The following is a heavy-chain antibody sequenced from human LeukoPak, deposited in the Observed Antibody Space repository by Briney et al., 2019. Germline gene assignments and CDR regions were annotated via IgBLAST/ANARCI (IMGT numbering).Heavy chain of an antibody. CDR3: ARDSSGYYYRLSPEDRVLPADY. D-gene: IGHD3-22*01. CDR1: GFTFSSYG. Sequence: GGSLRLSCAASGFTFSSYGMHWVRQAPGKGLEWVAVTSYDGSNKYYADSLKGRFTISRDNSKNTLYLQMNSLRAEDTAVYYCARDSSGYYYRLSPEDRVLPADYWGQGTLVTVSS. V-gene: IGHV3-30*03. J-gene: IGHJ4*02. CDR2: TSYDGSNK.